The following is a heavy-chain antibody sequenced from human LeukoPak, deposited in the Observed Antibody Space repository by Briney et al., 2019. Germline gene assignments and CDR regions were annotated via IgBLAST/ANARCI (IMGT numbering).Heavy chain of an antibody. Sequence: ASVKVSCKSSENTFTAYYIHWVRQAPGQGLEWMGWINPKSGATKYAQKFQGRVTLTSDTSISTAYMELNSPRSDDTAVYYCARGLGFIVVVTSSPDAFDIWGQGTMVTVSS. D-gene: IGHD2-21*02. J-gene: IGHJ3*02. CDR3: ARGLGFIVVVTSSPDAFDI. V-gene: IGHV1-2*02. CDR1: ENTFTAYY. CDR2: INPKSGAT.